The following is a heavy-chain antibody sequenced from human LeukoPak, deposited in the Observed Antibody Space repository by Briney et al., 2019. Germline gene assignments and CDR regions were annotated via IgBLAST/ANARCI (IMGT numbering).Heavy chain of an antibody. Sequence: GASVKVSCKASGYTFTGYYMHWVRQAPGQGLEWMGWINPNSGGTNYAQKFQGRVTMTRDTSISTAYMELSRLRSDDTAVYYCARDDAQWLDGVYFDYWGQGTLVTVSS. D-gene: IGHD6-19*01. CDR1: GYTFTGYY. CDR3: ARDDAQWLDGVYFDY. CDR2: INPNSGGT. J-gene: IGHJ4*02. V-gene: IGHV1-2*02.